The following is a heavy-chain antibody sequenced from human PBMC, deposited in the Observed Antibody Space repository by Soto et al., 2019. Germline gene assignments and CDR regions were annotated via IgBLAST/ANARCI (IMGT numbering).Heavy chain of an antibody. CDR2: IKQDGSEK. V-gene: IGHV3-7*03. D-gene: IGHD4-17*01. J-gene: IGHJ5*02. CDR1: GFTFSSYW. Sequence: EVQLVESGGDLVQPGGSLRLSCEASGFTFSSYWMSWVRQAPGKGLEWVAIIKQDGSEKYYVDSVKGRFTISRDNAKNSLYLQMNSLRVEDTAVYYCATTVTRPGVAAAFDPWGQGTLVTVSS. CDR3: ATTVTRPGVAAAFDP.